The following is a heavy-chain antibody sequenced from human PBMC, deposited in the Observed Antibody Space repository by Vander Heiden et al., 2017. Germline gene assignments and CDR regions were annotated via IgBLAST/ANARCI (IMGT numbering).Heavy chain of an antibody. CDR2: IKSKTDGGKT. J-gene: IGHJ4*02. V-gene: IGHV3-15*01. CDR1: GFTFSNAW. CDR3: TIPRDY. Sequence: EVQLVESGGGLVKPGGSLRLSCAASGFTFSNAWMSWVGQAPGKGLEWVGRIKSKTDGGKTDYAAPVKGRFTISRDDSKNTVYLQMKSLKTEDTAVYYCTIPRDYWGQGTLVTVSS.